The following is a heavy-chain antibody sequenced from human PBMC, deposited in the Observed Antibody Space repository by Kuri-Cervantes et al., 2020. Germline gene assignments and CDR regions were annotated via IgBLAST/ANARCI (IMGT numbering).Heavy chain of an antibody. D-gene: IGHD3-10*01. CDR3: ARGLGSGSYYYYYYGMDV. J-gene: IGHJ6*02. Sequence: ASVKDSCKASGYTFTSYAINWVRQATGQGLEWMGWMNPNSGNTGYAQKFQGRVTMTRNTSISTAYMELSSLRSEETAVYYCARGLGSGSYYYYYYGMDVWGQGTTVTVSS. CDR2: MNPNSGNT. V-gene: IGHV1-8*01. CDR1: GYTFTSYA.